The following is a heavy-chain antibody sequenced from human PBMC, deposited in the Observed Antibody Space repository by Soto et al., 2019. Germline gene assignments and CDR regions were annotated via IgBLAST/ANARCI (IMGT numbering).Heavy chain of an antibody. CDR1: GFTFRSFT. D-gene: IGHD3-22*01. Sequence: GGSLRLSCAASGFTFRSFTMNWVRQAPGKGLEWVSPISSNSAYIYYTDALRGRFTISRDNAKNSLHLQMNSLRAEDTAVYYCARAPHYDSSGYLIDYWGQGTLVTVSS. J-gene: IGHJ4*02. CDR2: ISSNSAYI. CDR3: ARAPHYDSSGYLIDY. V-gene: IGHV3-21*01.